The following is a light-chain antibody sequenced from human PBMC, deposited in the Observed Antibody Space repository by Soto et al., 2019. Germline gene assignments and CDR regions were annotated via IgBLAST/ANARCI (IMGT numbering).Light chain of an antibody. CDR2: GAS. J-gene: IGKJ2*01. CDR1: QSGSSN. Sequence: EIVMTQSPATLSVSPGERATLSCRASQSGSSNLAWYQQKPGQAPRLLIDGASTRPTGIPARFSCSGSGTEFTLTISSLQSEDFAVYYCQQYNNWPPYTFGQGTKLEIK. V-gene: IGKV3-15*01. CDR3: QQYNNWPPYT.